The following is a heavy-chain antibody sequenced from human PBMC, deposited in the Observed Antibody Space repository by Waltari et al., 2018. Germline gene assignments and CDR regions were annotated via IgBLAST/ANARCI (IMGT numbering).Heavy chain of an antibody. CDR2: INPNSGGT. D-gene: IGHD3-22*01. J-gene: IGHJ4*02. CDR1: GYTFTGYY. Sequence: QVQLVQSGAEVKKPGASVKVSCKASGYTFTGYYMHWVRQAPGQGLEWMGWINPNSGGTNYAQKFQGRVTMTRDTSISTAYMELSRLRSDDTAVYYCAREEGYYDSSGYPDYWGQGTLVTVSS. V-gene: IGHV1-2*02. CDR3: AREEGYYDSSGYPDY.